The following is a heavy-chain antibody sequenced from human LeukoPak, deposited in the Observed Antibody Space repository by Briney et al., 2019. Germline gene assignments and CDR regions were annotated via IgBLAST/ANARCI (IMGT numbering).Heavy chain of an antibody. J-gene: IGHJ5*01. CDR3: ATENDLLLGS. Sequence: ASVKVSCKVSGYSLSELSTHWVRQAPGQGLEWMGGFDPGDDETIYAQKFQGRVTMTEDTSTDTAYLELSSLRSEDTAVYFCATENDLLLGSWGQGTPVTVSS. V-gene: IGHV1-24*01. D-gene: IGHD1-1*01. CDR1: GYSLSELS. CDR2: FDPGDDET.